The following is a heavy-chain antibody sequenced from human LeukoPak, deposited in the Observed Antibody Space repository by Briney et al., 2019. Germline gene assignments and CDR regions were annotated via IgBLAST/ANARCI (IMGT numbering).Heavy chain of an antibody. V-gene: IGHV4-31*03. CDR3: AKGSSGFYA. J-gene: IGHJ5*02. CDR2: IYSSGST. Sequence: TSETLSLTCTVSGGSISSGGYYWSWIRQHPGKGLEWIGDIYSSGSTYFNPSLRSRVTMSVDTSKNQFSLKLSSVTAADTAVYCCAKGSSGFYAWGQGTLVTVSS. CDR1: GGSISSGGYY. D-gene: IGHD3-22*01.